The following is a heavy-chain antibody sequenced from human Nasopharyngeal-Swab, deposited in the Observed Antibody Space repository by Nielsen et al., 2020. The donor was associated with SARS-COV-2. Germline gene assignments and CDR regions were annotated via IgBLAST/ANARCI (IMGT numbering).Heavy chain of an antibody. CDR3: ARDTIGYCSSTSCYQYYYYYMDV. J-gene: IGHJ6*03. CDR2: INHSGST. Sequence: RQAPGKGLEWSGEINHSGSTNYNPALKSRVTISVDTSKNQFSLKLSSVTAADTAVYYCARDTIGYCSSTSCYQYYYYYMDVWGKGTTVTVSS. V-gene: IGHV4-34*01. D-gene: IGHD2-2*01.